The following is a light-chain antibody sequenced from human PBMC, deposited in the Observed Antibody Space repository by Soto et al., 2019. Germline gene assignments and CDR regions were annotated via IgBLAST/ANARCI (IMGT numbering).Light chain of an antibody. J-gene: IGLJ1*01. Sequence: QSVLTQPASVSGSPGQSITISCTGTSSYVGGYNYVSWYQQHPGKGPKLMIYEVSNRPSGVSNRSSGSKSGNTATLTISGLQAEDEADYYCSSYTSTTTRVFGTGTKVTVL. CDR2: EVS. CDR1: SSYVGGYNY. V-gene: IGLV2-14*03. CDR3: SSYTSTTTRV.